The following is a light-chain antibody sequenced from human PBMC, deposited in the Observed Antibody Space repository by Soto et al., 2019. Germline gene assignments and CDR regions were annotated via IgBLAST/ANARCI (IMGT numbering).Light chain of an antibody. CDR3: NSYAGSNIYV. Sequence: QSALTQPPSASGSPGQSVTISCTGTSSDVGGYNFDSWYQHHPGKAPKLIIYEVNKRPSGVPNRFSGSKSGNTASLTVSGLQAEDEADYYCNSYAGSNIYVFGTGTKLTVL. CDR2: EVN. CDR1: SSDVGGYNF. V-gene: IGLV2-8*01. J-gene: IGLJ1*01.